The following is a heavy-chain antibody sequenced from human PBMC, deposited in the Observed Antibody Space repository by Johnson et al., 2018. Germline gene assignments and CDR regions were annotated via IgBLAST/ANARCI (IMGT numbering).Heavy chain of an antibody. Sequence: QVQLQESGPGLVKPSETLSLTCTVSGGSISSYYWSWIRQPPGKGLEWIGYIYYTGSTNYNPSLRSRVTISLDTPKNQFSLKLSSVPAAATAVYYCARERTAGGSYYYDYHIDVWGKGTTVTVSS. CDR2: IYYTGST. D-gene: IGHD6-13*01. CDR1: GGSISSYY. V-gene: IGHV4-59*01. CDR3: ARERTAGGSYYYDYHIDV. J-gene: IGHJ6*03.